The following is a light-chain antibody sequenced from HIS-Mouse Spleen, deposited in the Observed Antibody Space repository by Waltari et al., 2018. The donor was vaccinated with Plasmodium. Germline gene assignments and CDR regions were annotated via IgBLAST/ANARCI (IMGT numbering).Light chain of an antibody. Sequence: EIVLTQSPGTLSSSPGERATLSCRASQSVSSSYLAWYQQNPGQAPRLLIYGASSRATGIPDRFSGSGSGTDFTLTISRLEPEDFAVYYCQQYGSSYTFGQGTKLEIK. V-gene: IGKV3-20*01. CDR3: QQYGSSYT. CDR1: QSVSSSY. J-gene: IGKJ2*01. CDR2: GAS.